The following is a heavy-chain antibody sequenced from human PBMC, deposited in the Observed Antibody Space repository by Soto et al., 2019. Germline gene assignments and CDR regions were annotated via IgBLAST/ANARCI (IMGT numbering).Heavy chain of an antibody. Sequence: PSQTLSLTCTVSGGSISSGDYYWSWIRQPPGKGLEWIGYIYYSGSTNYNPSLKSRVTISVDTSKNQFSLKLSSVTAADTAVYYCARGDGYCSGGSCYKHFRFDPWGQGNLVTVS. J-gene: IGHJ5*02. CDR3: ARGDGYCSGGSCYKHFRFDP. CDR2: IYYSGST. D-gene: IGHD2-15*01. V-gene: IGHV4-61*08. CDR1: GGSISSGDYY.